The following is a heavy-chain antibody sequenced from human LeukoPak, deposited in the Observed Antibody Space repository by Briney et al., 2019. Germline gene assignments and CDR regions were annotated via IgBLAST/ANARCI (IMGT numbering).Heavy chain of an antibody. V-gene: IGHV3-11*01. J-gene: IGHJ6*03. CDR1: GFTFSDYY. Sequence: PGGSLRLSCAASGFTFSDYYMSWLRQAPGKGLEWVSYISSSGSTIYYADSVKGRFTISRDNAKNSLYLQMNSLRAEDTALYYCARLPTYCSSTSCYTSYYMDVWGKGTTVTVSS. D-gene: IGHD2-2*02. CDR2: ISSSGSTI. CDR3: ARLPTYCSSTSCYTSYYMDV.